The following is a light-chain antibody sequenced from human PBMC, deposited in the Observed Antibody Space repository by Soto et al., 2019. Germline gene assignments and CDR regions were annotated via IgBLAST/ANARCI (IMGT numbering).Light chain of an antibody. CDR3: QNWGTGIVV. V-gene: IGLV4-69*01. J-gene: IGLJ2*01. Sequence: QPVLTQSPSASASLGASVKLTCTLSSGHSSYAIAWHQQQPEKGPRYLMKLNSDGSHSKGDGIPDRFSGSSSGAERYLTISSLQYEDDADYYCQNWGTGIVVFGGGTKLTVL. CDR2: LNSDGSH. CDR1: SGHSSYA.